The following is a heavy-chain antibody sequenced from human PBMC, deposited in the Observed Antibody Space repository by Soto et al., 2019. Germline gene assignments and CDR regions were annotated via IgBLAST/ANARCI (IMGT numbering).Heavy chain of an antibody. CDR1: GFTFSNYG. CDR3: ARDRGSDYPIDY. J-gene: IGHJ4*02. D-gene: IGHD4-17*01. CDR2: VWHDGKTK. V-gene: IGHV3-33*01. Sequence: QVQLVESGGGVVQPQRALRLSCAASGFTFSNYGMHWGRQAPGKGLEWVAVVWHDGKTKYYADSVEGRFTISRDNSRNTLFLQMNSLRAEDTAVYHCARDRGSDYPIDYWGQGTLVTVSS.